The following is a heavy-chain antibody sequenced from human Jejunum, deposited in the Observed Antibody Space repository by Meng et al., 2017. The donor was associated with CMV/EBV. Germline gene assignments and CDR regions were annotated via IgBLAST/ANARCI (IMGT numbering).Heavy chain of an antibody. CDR2: ISAGGSKT. D-gene: IGHD3-10*01. CDR1: TFSSSP. J-gene: IGHJ5*02. V-gene: IGHV3-23*01. Sequence: TFSSSPMSWVRQAPGKGLEWVSSISAGGSKTYYADSVKGRFTVSRDSSQNSMYLQMSSLRVDDTALYYCAKETSQWLGELSSDYLDTWGQGTLVTVSS. CDR3: AKETSQWLGELSSDYLDT.